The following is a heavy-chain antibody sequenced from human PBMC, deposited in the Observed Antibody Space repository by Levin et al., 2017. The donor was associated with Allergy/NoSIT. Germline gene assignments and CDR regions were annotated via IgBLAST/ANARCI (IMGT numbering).Heavy chain of an antibody. CDR3: ARASRGYTSGWYAG. V-gene: IGHV4-34*01. Sequence: GSLRLSCAVYGGSLSGYYWSWIRQPPGKGLEWIGEINHSGSTNYNSSLKSRVTISIDTSKNQFSLKLSSVTAADTAVYYCARASRGYTSGWYAGWGQGTLVTVSS. CDR2: INHSGST. D-gene: IGHD6-19*01. J-gene: IGHJ4*02. CDR1: GGSLSGYY.